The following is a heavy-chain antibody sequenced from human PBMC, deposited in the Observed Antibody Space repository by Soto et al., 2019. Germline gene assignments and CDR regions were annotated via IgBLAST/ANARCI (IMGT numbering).Heavy chain of an antibody. CDR1: GGSIRSGGYY. V-gene: IGHV4-31*03. CDR3: ARGGPYSSHYDFRYYYGMDV. D-gene: IGHD6-19*01. CDR2: IYYSAGT. Sequence: QVQLQESGPGLVKPSQTLSLTCTVSGGSIRSGGYYWSWIRQHPGKGLEWIGSIYYSAGTYYNPSLKSRVSMSVDTSKNQFSLRLSSVTAADTAVYYCARGGPYSSHYDFRYYYGMDVWGQGTTVTVSS. J-gene: IGHJ6*02.